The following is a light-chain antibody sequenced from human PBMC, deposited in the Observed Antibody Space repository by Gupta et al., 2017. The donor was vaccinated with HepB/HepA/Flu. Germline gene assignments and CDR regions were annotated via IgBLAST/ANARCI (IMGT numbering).Light chain of an antibody. CDR1: QSLLHSNGYNY. CDR3: MQALQTPLT. J-gene: IGKJ4*01. V-gene: IGKV2-28*01. CDR2: LGS. Sequence: DIVMTQSPLSLPVTPGEPASISCRSSQSLLHSNGYNYLDWYLQKPGQPPQLLIYLGSNRASGVPDRFSGSGSGTDFTLKISRVEAEDVGVYYCMQALQTPLTFGGGTEVEIK.